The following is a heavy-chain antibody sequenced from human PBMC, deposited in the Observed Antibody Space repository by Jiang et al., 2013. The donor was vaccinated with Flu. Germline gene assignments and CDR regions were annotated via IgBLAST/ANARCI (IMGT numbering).Heavy chain of an antibody. D-gene: IGHD5-12*01. J-gene: IGHJ3*02. Sequence: QVQLVESGGGEVQPGGSLRLSCAASEFTFSSYGIHWVRQTPGKGLEWVAFILFDGRNKYYADSVKGRFTISRDNSRNTLHLQMNSLRDEDTAVYYCARDKGGYAFDGFDIVGPRDKWSPSLQ. CDR2: ILFDGRNK. V-gene: IGHV3-33*05. CDR1: EFTFSSYG. CDR3: ARDKGGYAFDGFDI.